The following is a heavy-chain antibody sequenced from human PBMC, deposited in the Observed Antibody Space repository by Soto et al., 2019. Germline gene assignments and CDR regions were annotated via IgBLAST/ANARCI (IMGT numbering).Heavy chain of an antibody. J-gene: IGHJ4*02. CDR3: AREGRGKKAGYNGLVSLGY. CDR2: IIPILNST. Sequence: SVKVSCKVSGSRFSNYVISWVRQAPGHGLEWLGRIIPILNSTKYAQNFQGRVTITADKSTSTASLELSSLRSDDTAVYYCAREGRGKKAGYNGLVSLGYWGQGTLVTVSS. CDR1: GSRFSNYV. V-gene: IGHV1-69*10. D-gene: IGHD2-2*02.